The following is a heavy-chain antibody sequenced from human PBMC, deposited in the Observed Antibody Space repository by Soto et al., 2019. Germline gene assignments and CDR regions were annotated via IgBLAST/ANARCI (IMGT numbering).Heavy chain of an antibody. V-gene: IGHV4-30-2*01. CDR1: GGSISSGGYS. J-gene: IGHJ4*02. D-gene: IGHD3-10*01. CDR3: ARENNVLPGGYFDY. Sequence: QLQLQESGSGLVKPSQTLSLTCAVSGGSISSGGYSWSWIRQPPGKGREWIGYIYHSGSTYYNPSLKSRVTISVDRSKNQFSLKLSPVTAADTAVYYCARENNVLPGGYFDYWGQGTLVTVSS. CDR2: IYHSGST.